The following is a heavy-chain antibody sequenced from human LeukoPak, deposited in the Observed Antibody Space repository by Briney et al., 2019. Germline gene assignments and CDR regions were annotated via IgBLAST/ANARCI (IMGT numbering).Heavy chain of an antibody. Sequence: GRSLRLSCTASGFTFDDYAMHWVRQAPGKGLEWVSGISWNSDRIGYADSVKGRFTISRDNAKNSLYLQMNSLRAEDMASYYCAKDISEGYNFDAFDIWGHGTMVPVSS. CDR1: GFTFDDYA. D-gene: IGHD5-24*01. V-gene: IGHV3-9*03. CDR3: AKDISEGYNFDAFDI. CDR2: ISWNSDRI. J-gene: IGHJ3*02.